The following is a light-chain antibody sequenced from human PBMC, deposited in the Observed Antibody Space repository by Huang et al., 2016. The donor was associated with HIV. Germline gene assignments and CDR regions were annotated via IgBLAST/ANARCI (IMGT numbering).Light chain of an antibody. CDR1: QDSSNY. J-gene: IGKJ2*01. CDR2: DAS. Sequence: DIQMTQSPSSLSASVGDRVTITCQASQDSSNYLNWYQQKPGKAPKLLIYDASNLEKGVPSRFSGSGSGTDFTFTISSLQPEDIATYYCQQYDDLPYTFGQGTKLEIK. V-gene: IGKV1-33*01. CDR3: QQYDDLPYT.